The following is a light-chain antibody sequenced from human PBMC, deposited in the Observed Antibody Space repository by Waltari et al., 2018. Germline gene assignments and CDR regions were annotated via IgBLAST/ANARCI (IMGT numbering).Light chain of an antibody. CDR1: QALVHSDGNTY. CDR3: MQATSWPPYT. V-gene: IGKV2-30*02. J-gene: IGKJ2*01. CDR2: KVS. Sequence: DVVMTQSPLSLPVTLGQPASIPCRSSQALVHSDGNTYLHWFQQRPGQSPRRLIYKVSNRESGVPDRFSGSGSGTEFTLKISRVEAEDVGLYYCMQATSWPPYTFGQGTKLEIK.